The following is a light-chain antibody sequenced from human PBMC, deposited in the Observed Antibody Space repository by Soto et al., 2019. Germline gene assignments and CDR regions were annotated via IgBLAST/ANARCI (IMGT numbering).Light chain of an antibody. Sequence: DIQMTQSPSSLSASVGDRVTITCRASQSISSYLNWYQQKPGKAPKLLIYAASSLQSGVPSRFSGSGSGTDFTLTISSLQPEDFANYYCQQTYSTLPFTFGPGTKVDVK. V-gene: IGKV1-39*01. CDR1: QSISSY. J-gene: IGKJ3*01. CDR3: QQTYSTLPFT. CDR2: AAS.